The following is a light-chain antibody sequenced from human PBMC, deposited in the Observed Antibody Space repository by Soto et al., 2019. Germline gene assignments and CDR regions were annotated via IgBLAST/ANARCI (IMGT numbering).Light chain of an antibody. CDR2: WAS. CDR1: QSVLYSSNNKNY. V-gene: IGKV4-1*01. J-gene: IGKJ2*01. CDR3: QQYYSTPRT. Sequence: DIVMTQSPDSLAVSLGERATINCKSSQSVLYSSNNKNYLAWYQQKPGQPPKLLIYWASTRESGVPDRFSGSGSGTDFTLTISSLQADDVAVYDCQQYYSTPRTFGQGTKLEIK.